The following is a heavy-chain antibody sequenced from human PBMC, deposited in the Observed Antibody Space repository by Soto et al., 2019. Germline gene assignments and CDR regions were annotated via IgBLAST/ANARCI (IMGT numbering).Heavy chain of an antibody. V-gene: IGHV1-2*02. CDR1: GYTFTEYY. D-gene: IGHD2-2*03. CDR3: ARDSVGYCSRTRCYGQGYFDY. J-gene: IGHJ4*02. CDR2: INPISGGT. Sequence: ASVKVCCKASGYTFTEYYIHWVRQAPGQGLEWMAWINPISGGTNYAQKFQGRVTMTRDTSITTTYMELSRLTSNDTAVYYCARDSVGYCSRTRCYGQGYFDYWGQGALVTVSS.